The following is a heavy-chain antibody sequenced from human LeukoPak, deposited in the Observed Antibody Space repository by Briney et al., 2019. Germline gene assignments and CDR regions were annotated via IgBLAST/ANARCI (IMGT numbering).Heavy chain of an antibody. D-gene: IGHD6-19*01. CDR3: ARGSGWNAFDP. Sequence: SETLSLTCSVSGGSITSDLYYWTWIRQPAGKGLEWIGRIYTNGWTDYNPSLKSRVTISVDTSKNHFSLKLTFVTAADTALYYCARGSGWNAFDPWGQGTLVIVSS. J-gene: IGHJ5*02. V-gene: IGHV4-61*02. CDR2: IYTNGWT. CDR1: GGSITSDLYY.